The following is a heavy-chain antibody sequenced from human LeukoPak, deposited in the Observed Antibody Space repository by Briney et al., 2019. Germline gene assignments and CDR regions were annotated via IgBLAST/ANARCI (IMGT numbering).Heavy chain of an antibody. CDR2: ISYDGSNK. CDR1: GFTFSSYA. CDR3: AKDFRIGYSAHFDY. J-gene: IGHJ4*02. D-gene: IGHD2-21*01. V-gene: IGHV3-30-3*01. Sequence: GRSLRLSCAASGFTFSSYAMHWVRQAPGKGLEWVAVISYDGSNKYYADSVKGRFTISRDNSKNTLYLQMDSLRGEDTAVYYCAKDFRIGYSAHFDYWGQGALVTVSS.